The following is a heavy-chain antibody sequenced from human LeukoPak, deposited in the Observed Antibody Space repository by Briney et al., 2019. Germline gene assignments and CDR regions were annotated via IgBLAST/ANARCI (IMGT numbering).Heavy chain of an antibody. CDR1: RFTFNTFV. Sequence: GGTLRLSCAASRFTFNTFVLSWVRQAPGKGLEWVSAISGSGDSTYYADSVKGRFTISRDNSKDTLYLQMNSLRAEDTAVYYCARGGPAAGRFDYWGQGTLVTVSS. CDR2: ISGSGDST. D-gene: IGHD6-13*01. J-gene: IGHJ4*02. V-gene: IGHV3-23*01. CDR3: ARGGPAAGRFDY.